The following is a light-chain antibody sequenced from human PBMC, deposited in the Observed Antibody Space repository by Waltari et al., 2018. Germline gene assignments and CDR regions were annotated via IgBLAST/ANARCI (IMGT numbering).Light chain of an antibody. CDR2: KDR. V-gene: IGLV3-1*01. J-gene: IGLJ2*01. CDR1: KLGDKY. CDR3: QAWDSSIV. Sequence: SYELTQPPSVSVSPGQTASITCSGDKLGDKYASWYQQKPGQSPVLVIYKDRRRPSGIPERFSGSNSGNTATLTISGTQAMDEADYYCQAWDSSIVFGGGTKLTVL.